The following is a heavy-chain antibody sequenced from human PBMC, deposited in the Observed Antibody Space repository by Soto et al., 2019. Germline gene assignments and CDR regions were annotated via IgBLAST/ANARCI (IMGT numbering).Heavy chain of an antibody. D-gene: IGHD3-22*01. Sequence: QVPLVQSGAEVKKPGASVKVSCKASGYTFITYGVSWVRQAPAQGLDWLGWISTYNGNTRYAERLQGRVTMTTDTTTNTAYMELRNLRSDDTAVYYCARGPTDYYDNSANYFLDYWGQGTLVTVSS. CDR2: ISTYNGNT. V-gene: IGHV1-18*01. CDR3: ARGPTDYYDNSANYFLDY. CDR1: GYTFITYG. J-gene: IGHJ4*02.